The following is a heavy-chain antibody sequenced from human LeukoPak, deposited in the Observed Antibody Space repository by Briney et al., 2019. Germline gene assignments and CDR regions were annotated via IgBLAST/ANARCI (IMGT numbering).Heavy chain of an antibody. Sequence: SETLSLTCTVSGGSISSNYNNWGWHRQPQGKGVEWFGSIYYSGRTYYNPTHKRRVIITVDTTKKQFSLKQRGGTGAATAIYYSSLPDYNPTLNGRVIISVDTSKNHLSLKLRSVTAADTAVYYCARLRDEGYSYGSLDYWGQGTLVTVSS. V-gene: IGHV4-39*01. J-gene: IGHJ4*02. CDR3: SLPDYNPTLNGRVIISVDTSKNHLSLKLRSVTAADTAVYYCARLRDEGYSYGSLDY. CDR1: GGSISSNYNN. CDR2: IYYSGRT. D-gene: IGHD3-10*01.